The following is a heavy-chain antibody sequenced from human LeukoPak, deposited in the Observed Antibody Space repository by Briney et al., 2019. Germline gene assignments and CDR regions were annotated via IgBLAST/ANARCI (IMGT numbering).Heavy chain of an antibody. J-gene: IGHJ3*02. V-gene: IGHV3-23*01. CDR3: ARAQVGSKFHAFDI. D-gene: IGHD1-26*01. CDR2: ITAGGGST. Sequence: GGSLRLSCAASGFSFSTYAMNWVRQAPGKGLEWVSGITAGGGSTYYADSVKGRFTISRDNARNALNLQMNSLGVEDTAVYYCARAQVGSKFHAFDIWGQGTMVTVSS. CDR1: GFSFSTYA.